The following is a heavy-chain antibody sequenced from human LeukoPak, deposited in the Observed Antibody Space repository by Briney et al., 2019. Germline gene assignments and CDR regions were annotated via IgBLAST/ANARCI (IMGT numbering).Heavy chain of an antibody. D-gene: IGHD2-2*01. V-gene: IGHV3-30*02. CDR1: GFTFSSYG. CDR2: IRYDGSNK. Sequence: GSLRLSCAASGFTFSSYGMHWVRQAPGKGLEWVAFIRYDGSNKYYADSVKGRFTISRDNSKNTLYLQMNSLRAEDTAVYYCARAPPDAVVPYDYYYYMDVWGKGTTVTVSS. CDR3: ARAPPDAVVPYDYYYYMDV. J-gene: IGHJ6*03.